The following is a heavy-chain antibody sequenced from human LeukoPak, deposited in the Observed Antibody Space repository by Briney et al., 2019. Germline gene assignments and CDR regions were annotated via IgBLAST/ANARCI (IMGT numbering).Heavy chain of an antibody. J-gene: IGHJ4*02. CDR3: ARDKGVINVGIDY. CDR2: ISSSSSYI. Sequence: GGSLRLSCAGSGFSFSSHWLHWVRQVPGKGLEWVSSISSSSSYIYYADSVKGRFTISRDNAKNSLYLQMNSLRAEDTAVYYCARDKGVINVGIDYWGQGTLVTVSS. V-gene: IGHV3-21*01. D-gene: IGHD3-22*01. CDR1: GFSFSSHW.